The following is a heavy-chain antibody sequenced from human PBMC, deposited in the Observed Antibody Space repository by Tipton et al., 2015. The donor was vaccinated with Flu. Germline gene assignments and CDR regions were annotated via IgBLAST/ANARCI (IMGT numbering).Heavy chain of an antibody. Sequence: LSLTCSVSGGSIGSPYCWGWVRQPPGKGLEWISAISGGGGITYFADSVRGRFTISRDNSKNTLFLQMNSLRAEDTAVYYCARDRWEYASGFDPWGQGTPVTVSP. J-gene: IGHJ5*02. CDR1: GGSIGSPYC. D-gene: IGHD6-19*01. CDR2: ISGGGGIT. V-gene: IGHV3-23*01. CDR3: ARDRWEYASGFDP.